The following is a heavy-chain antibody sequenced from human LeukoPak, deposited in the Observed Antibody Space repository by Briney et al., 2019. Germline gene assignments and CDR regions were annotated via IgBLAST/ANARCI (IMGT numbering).Heavy chain of an antibody. CDR3: ARQVATKGEWAFDI. D-gene: IGHD5-12*01. J-gene: IGHJ3*02. Sequence: PSETLSLTCTVSGGSISSGSYYWGWIRQPPGKGLEWIASIYQSGHTYYNPSLKSRVTISVDTSKNQFSLELNSVIAADTAVYYCARQVATKGEWAFDIWGQGTLVTVSS. V-gene: IGHV4-39*07. CDR2: IYQSGHT. CDR1: GGSISSGSYY.